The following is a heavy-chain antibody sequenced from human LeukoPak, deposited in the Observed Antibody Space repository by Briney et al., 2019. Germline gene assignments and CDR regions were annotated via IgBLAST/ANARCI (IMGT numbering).Heavy chain of an antibody. CDR2: IKKDGSET. D-gene: IGHD5-12*01. CDR1: GLTFSTYW. CDR3: VGDRGWLPDY. Sequence: PGGSLRLSCAASGLTFSTYWMNWVRQAPGKGLEGVANIKKDGSETYYVDSVKGRFTISRDNAKNSMYLQMNSLRDEDTGVYYCVGDRGWLPDYWGQGTLVTVSS. V-gene: IGHV3-7*01. J-gene: IGHJ4*02.